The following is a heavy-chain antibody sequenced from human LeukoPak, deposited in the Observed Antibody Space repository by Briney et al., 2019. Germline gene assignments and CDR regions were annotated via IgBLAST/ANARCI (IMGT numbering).Heavy chain of an antibody. Sequence: ASVKVSCKASGYTFISYYIHWVRQAPGQGLEWVGIINPRNDTTSYAQRFQGRVTVTRDTTTNTVYMELSSLRSEDTAVYYCTRVHDYRTSGEYFQHWGQGTLVTVSS. J-gene: IGHJ1*01. CDR1: GYTFISYY. V-gene: IGHV1-46*03. CDR2: INPRNDTT. CDR3: TRVHDYRTSGEYFQH. D-gene: IGHD4-11*01.